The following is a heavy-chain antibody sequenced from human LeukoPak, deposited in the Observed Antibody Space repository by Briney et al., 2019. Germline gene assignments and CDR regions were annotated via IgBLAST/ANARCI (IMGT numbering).Heavy chain of an antibody. CDR1: GGSISTAHW. CDR3: ARGTGMVRGVNPPLY. J-gene: IGHJ4*02. CDR2: IYHRGNS. D-gene: IGHD3-10*01. V-gene: IGHV4-4*02. Sequence: SGTLSLTCAVSGGSISTAHWWNWVRQSPGKGLEWIGEIYHRGNSNYNPSLKSRVSISVDTSKNQFSLKVTSLTAADTAVYYCARGTGMVRGVNPPLYWGQGTLVTVSS.